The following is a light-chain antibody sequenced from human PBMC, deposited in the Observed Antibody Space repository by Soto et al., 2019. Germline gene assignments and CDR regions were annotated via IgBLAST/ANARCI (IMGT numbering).Light chain of an antibody. CDR2: KAS. J-gene: IGKJ5*01. CDR3: QQYNSYTIT. V-gene: IGKV1-5*03. CDR1: QSISSW. Sequence: DIQMTQSPSTLSASFGDRVTITCRASQSISSWLAWYQQKPGKAPKLLIYKASSLESGVPSRSSGSGSGTEFTLTISSLQHDDFATYYCQQYNSYTITFGQGTRLEIK.